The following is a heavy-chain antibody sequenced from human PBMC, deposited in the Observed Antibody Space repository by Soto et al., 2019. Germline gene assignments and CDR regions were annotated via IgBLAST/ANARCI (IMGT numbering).Heavy chain of an antibody. V-gene: IGHV4-61*01. J-gene: IGHJ4*02. CDR2: IYYSGST. CDR1: GGSVSSGSYY. Sequence: QVQLQESGPGLVKPSETLSLTCTVSGGSVSSGSYYWSWIRQPPGKGLEWIGYIYYSGSTNYNPSLKSRVTISVDTSKNQFSLKLSSVTAADTSVYYCARASKQPRRYYFDYWGQGTLVTVSS. CDR3: ARASKQPRRYYFDY. D-gene: IGHD4-4*01.